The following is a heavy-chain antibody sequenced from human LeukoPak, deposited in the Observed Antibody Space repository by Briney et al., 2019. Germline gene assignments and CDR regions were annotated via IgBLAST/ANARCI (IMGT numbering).Heavy chain of an antibody. Sequence: ASVKVSCKASGYTFTSYGISWVRQAPGQGLEWVGWISAYNGNTDYAQKLQGRVTMTTDTSTSTAYMELSSLRSEDTAVYYCARGGATLGVVILWGQGTLVTVSS. J-gene: IGHJ4*02. CDR2: ISAYNGNT. V-gene: IGHV1-18*01. D-gene: IGHD3-3*01. CDR3: ARGGATLGVVIL. CDR1: GYTFTSYG.